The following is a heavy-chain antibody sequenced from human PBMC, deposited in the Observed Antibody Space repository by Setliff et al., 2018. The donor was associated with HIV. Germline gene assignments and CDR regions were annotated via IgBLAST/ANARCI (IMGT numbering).Heavy chain of an antibody. V-gene: IGHV4-59*01. CDR2: IYYNGNR. CDR1: GGSIGNYY. Sequence: TLSLTCTVSGGSIGNYYWNWIRQSPGKGLEWIAYIYYNGNRNYNPVLKSRVTISVDTTKNQFSLKMASVTAADTAVYYCAREGRWLEHPYGFAVWGQGRLVTVSS. J-gene: IGHJ1*01. CDR3: AREGRWLEHPYGFAV. D-gene: IGHD3-10*01.